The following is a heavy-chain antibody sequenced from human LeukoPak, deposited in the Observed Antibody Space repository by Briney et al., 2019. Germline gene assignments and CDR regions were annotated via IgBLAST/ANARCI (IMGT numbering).Heavy chain of an antibody. D-gene: IGHD1-26*01. CDR1: GFTFSSYA. V-gene: IGHV3-23*01. J-gene: IGHJ3*02. CDR2: ISGSGGST. CDR3: AKGGGRYYGLGAFDI. Sequence: AGSLRLSCAASGFTFSSYAMSWVRQAPGKGLQWVSAISGSGGSTYYADSVKGRFTISRDNSKNTLYLQMNSLRAEDTAVYYCAKGGGRYYGLGAFDIWGQGTMVTVSS.